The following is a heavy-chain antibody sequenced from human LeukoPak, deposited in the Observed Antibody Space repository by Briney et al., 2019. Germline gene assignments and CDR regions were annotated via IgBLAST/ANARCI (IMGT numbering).Heavy chain of an antibody. Sequence: PGGSLRLSCSASGFTFSSYWMSWVRQAPGKGLEWVANIKQDGSEKYYVDSVKGRFTISRDNAKNSLYLQMNSLRAEDTAVYYCARDAIPQITRDAFDIWGQGTMVTVSS. V-gene: IGHV3-7*01. CDR3: ARDAIPQITRDAFDI. CDR2: IKQDGSEK. CDR1: GFTFSSYW. D-gene: IGHD2-21*01. J-gene: IGHJ3*02.